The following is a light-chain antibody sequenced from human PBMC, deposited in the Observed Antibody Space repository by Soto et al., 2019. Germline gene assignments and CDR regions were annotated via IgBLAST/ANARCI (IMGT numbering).Light chain of an antibody. V-gene: IGLV2-8*01. CDR2: EVT. Sequence: QSALTQPPSASGSPGQSVAISCTGTSSDIGDYEYVSWYQQHPGKAPKLIIYEVTKRPSGVPDRFSGSKSGNTASLTVSGLQAEDEADYYCYSYADTAYVFGTGTKLTVL. CDR1: SSDIGDYEY. CDR3: YSYADTAYV. J-gene: IGLJ1*01.